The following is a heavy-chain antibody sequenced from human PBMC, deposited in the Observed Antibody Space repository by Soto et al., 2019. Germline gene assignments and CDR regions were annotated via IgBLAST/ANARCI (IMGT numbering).Heavy chain of an antibody. CDR2: INHSGST. CDR3: ARFMTMVTNLAFDI. J-gene: IGHJ3*02. Sequence: SETLSLTCAVYGGSFSGYYWSWIRQPPGKGLEWIGEINHSGSTNYNPSLKSRVTISVVTSKNQFSLKLSSVTAADTSVYFCARFMTMVTNLAFDIWGQGTMVTVSS. D-gene: IGHD4-17*01. V-gene: IGHV4-34*01. CDR1: GGSFSGYY.